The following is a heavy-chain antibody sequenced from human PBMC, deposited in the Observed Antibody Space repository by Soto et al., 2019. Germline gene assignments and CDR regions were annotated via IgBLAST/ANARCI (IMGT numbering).Heavy chain of an antibody. CDR1: GFIFNTYT. V-gene: IGHV3-21*06. CDR2: ISGRSSNI. D-gene: IGHD3-10*01. Sequence: GSLRLSCAASGFIFNTYTMNWVRQAPGKGPEWVSSISGRSSNIYYADSVKGRFTISRDNAENSLYLQMNSLSPEGTAVYYCARIRNYSWFDPWGQGTLVTVSS. J-gene: IGHJ5*02. CDR3: ARIRNYSWFDP.